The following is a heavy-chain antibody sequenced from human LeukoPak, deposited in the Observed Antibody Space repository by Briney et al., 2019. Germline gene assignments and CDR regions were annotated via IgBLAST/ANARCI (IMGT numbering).Heavy chain of an antibody. D-gene: IGHD3-3*01. Sequence: SVKVSCKASGGTFSSYAISWVRQAPGQGLEWMGGIIPIFGTANYARKFQGRVTITADESTSTAYMELSSLRSEDTAVYYCASPGSAYDFWSGFDYWGQGTLVTVSS. CDR2: IIPIFGTA. CDR1: GGTFSSYA. V-gene: IGHV1-69*13. CDR3: ASPGSAYDFWSGFDY. J-gene: IGHJ4*02.